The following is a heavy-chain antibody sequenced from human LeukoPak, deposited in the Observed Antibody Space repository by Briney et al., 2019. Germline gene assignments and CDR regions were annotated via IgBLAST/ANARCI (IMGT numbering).Heavy chain of an antibody. CDR3: ARGYGDFRVEGRYFHS. CDR2: VHYSGTT. D-gene: IGHD4-17*01. J-gene: IGHJ4*02. CDR1: DGSITNYD. V-gene: IGHV4-59*01. Sequence: PSETLSLTCTVSDGSITNYDWSWVRQPPGKGLEFIGHVHYSGTTNYNPSLRSRVTISIDTSKQHFFLKLKSVTAADTAVHYCARGYGDFRVEGRYFHSWGQGTLVTVSS.